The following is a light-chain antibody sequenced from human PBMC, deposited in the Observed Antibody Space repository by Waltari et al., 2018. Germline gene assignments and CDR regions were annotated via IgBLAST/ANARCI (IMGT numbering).Light chain of an antibody. CDR3: QTWDSNIFV. Sequence: SFELTQPSSVSVSPGQTASIASPGCHFVSNWTSWYRQKAGQSPVLVIYAASERPSGVPGRFSAARSGDTVTLNISGTQDLDEADYYCQTWDSNIFVFGPGTKVTVL. CDR1: HFVSNW. V-gene: IGLV3-1*01. CDR2: AAS. J-gene: IGLJ1*01.